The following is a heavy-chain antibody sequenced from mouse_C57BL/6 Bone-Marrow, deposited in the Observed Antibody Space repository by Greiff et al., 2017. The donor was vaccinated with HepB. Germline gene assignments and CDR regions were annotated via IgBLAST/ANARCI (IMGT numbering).Heavy chain of an antibody. J-gene: IGHJ2*01. CDR2: ISNGGGST. CDR1: GFTFSDYY. CDR3: ARPRTDY. Sequence: EVQGVESGGGLVQPGGSLKLSCAASGFTFSDYYMYWVRQTPEKRLEWVAYISNGGGSTYYPDTVKGRFTISRDNAKNTLYLQMSRLKSEDTAMYYCARPRTDYWGQGTTLTVSS. D-gene: IGHD3-1*01. V-gene: IGHV5-12*01.